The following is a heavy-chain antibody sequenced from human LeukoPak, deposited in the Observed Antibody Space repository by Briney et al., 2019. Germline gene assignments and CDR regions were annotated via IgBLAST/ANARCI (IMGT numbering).Heavy chain of an antibody. D-gene: IGHD1-14*01. CDR2: ISGSGDNT. J-gene: IGHJ4*02. CDR1: GFIFSSYA. V-gene: IGHV3-23*01. Sequence: GGSLRLSCAVSGFIFSSYAMSWVRQAPGKGLEWVSSISGSGDNTHYADSVEGRFTISRDNSKNTLYLQMNSLRAEDTAVYYCAKDINVDYWGQGTLVTVSS. CDR3: AKDINVDY.